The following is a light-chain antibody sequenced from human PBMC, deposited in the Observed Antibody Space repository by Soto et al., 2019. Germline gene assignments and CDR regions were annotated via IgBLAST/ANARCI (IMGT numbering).Light chain of an antibody. CDR1: SSDVGNYNF. CDR2: QVT. V-gene: IGLV2-14*01. Sequence: QSALTQPASVSGSPGKSITISCTGTSSDVGNYNFVSWYQHHAGTAPKLIIYQVTNRPSGVSDRFSGSKSGDTASLTISGLQAEDEADYYCTSYTAFSTDILFGGGTKLTVL. J-gene: IGLJ2*01. CDR3: TSYTAFSTDIL.